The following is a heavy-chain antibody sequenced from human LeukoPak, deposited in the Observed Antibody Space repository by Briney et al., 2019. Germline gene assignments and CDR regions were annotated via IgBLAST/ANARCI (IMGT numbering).Heavy chain of an antibody. D-gene: IGHD6-19*01. CDR3: ARDRIAVAGRKYYYYMDV. CDR1: GYTFTNYG. V-gene: IGHV1-18*01. J-gene: IGHJ6*03. CDR2: ISAYNGHT. Sequence: AASVKVPCKASGYTFTNYGISWVRQAPGQGLEWMGWISAYNGHTKYARKVQGRVTMTRDTSTSTAYMELRSLRSDDTAVYYCARDRIAVAGRKYYYYMDVWGKGTTVTVSS.